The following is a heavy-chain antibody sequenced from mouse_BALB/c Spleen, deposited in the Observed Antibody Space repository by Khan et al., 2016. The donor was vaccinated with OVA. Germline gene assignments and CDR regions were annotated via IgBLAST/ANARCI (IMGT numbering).Heavy chain of an antibody. CDR3: ARAYYRYDGYYAMDY. CDR2: IWAGGDT. CDR1: GFSLSRYN. J-gene: IGHJ4*01. D-gene: IGHD2-14*01. Sequence: VQLQESGPGLAAPSQSLSITCTVSGFSLSRYNIHWVRQPPGKGLEWLGLIWAGGDTDYNSTLKSRLSIRKDNSKSQVLLKLNSLQTDDTATYYCARAYYRYDGYYAMDYWGQGTSVTVSA. V-gene: IGHV2-6-4*01.